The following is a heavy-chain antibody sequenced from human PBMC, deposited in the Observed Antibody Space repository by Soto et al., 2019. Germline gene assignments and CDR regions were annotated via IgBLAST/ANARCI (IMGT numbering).Heavy chain of an antibody. CDR2: INNGGSST. Sequence: PGGSLRLSCAASGFTFSSYTMSWVRQAPGKGLEWVSIINNGGSSTSYADSVKGRFTISRDNSKNTLYLQMNSLRAEDTAVYYCAKDANFWSGYSDYWGQGTLVTVS. CDR1: GFTFSSYT. J-gene: IGHJ4*02. V-gene: IGHV3-23*03. D-gene: IGHD3-3*01. CDR3: AKDANFWSGYSDY.